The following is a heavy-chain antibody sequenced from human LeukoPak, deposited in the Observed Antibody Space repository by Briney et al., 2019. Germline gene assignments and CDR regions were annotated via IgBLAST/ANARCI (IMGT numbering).Heavy chain of an antibody. CDR1: GRSISGYF. D-gene: IGHD3-10*01. J-gene: IGHJ3*02. Sequence: KPSETLSLTCTVSGRSISGYFWSWTRQPAGKGLEWIGRIYASGSTNYNPSLRSRVTMSVDTSKNQCSLRLSSVTAADTAVYYCARSRFEELLVAFDIGGQGTMVIVSS. CDR3: ARSRFEELLVAFDI. CDR2: IYASGST. V-gene: IGHV4-4*07.